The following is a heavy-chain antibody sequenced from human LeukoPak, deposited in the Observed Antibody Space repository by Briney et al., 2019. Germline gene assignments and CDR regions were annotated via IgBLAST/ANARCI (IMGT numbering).Heavy chain of an antibody. CDR2: ISWNSGSM. Sequence: GGSLRLSCAASGFTFDDYAMHWVRQAPGKGLEWVSGISWNSGSMGYADSVKGRFTISRDNSKNTLYLQMNSLRAEDTAVYYCAKEGYCSSTSCYKRGFDYWGQGTLVTVSS. V-gene: IGHV3-9*01. CDR3: AKEGYCSSTSCYKRGFDY. CDR1: GFTFDDYA. D-gene: IGHD2-2*02. J-gene: IGHJ4*02.